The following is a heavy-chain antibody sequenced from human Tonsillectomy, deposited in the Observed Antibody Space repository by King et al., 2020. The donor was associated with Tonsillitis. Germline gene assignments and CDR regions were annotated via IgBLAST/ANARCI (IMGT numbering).Heavy chain of an antibody. CDR3: AKASGSGTYYRVTYYYYGMDV. CDR1: GFSFSSYG. J-gene: IGHJ6*02. V-gene: IGHV3-30*18. Sequence: VQLQESGGGVVQPGRSLRLTCAASGFSFSSYGMHWVRQAPGKGLEWVALISHDESEKWYADSVKGRFTISRDNSKNTLYMELNNLRAEDTAVYYCAKASGSGTYYRVTYYYYGMDVWGQGTTVTVSS. CDR2: ISHDESEK. D-gene: IGHD3-10*01.